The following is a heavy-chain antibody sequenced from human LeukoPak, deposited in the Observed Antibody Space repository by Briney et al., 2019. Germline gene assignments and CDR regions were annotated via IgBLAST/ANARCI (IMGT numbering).Heavy chain of an antibody. Sequence: SVKVSCKASGGTFSSYAISWVRQAPGQGLEWMGGIIPIFGTANYAQKFQGRVTITADESTSTAYMELSSLRSEDTAVYYCARERGEGIVGARFSAFDIWGQGTMVTVSS. J-gene: IGHJ3*02. D-gene: IGHD1-26*01. CDR3: ARERGEGIVGARFSAFDI. CDR2: IIPIFGTA. CDR1: GGTFSSYA. V-gene: IGHV1-69*01.